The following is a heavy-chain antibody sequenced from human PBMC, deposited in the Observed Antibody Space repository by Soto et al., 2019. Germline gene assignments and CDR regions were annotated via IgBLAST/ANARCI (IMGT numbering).Heavy chain of an antibody. Sequence: PGESVKISCSGSGYNFANYWIGWVRQMPGKGLEWMGIIYPSDPDTRYSPSFEGQVTISADRSISTAYLQWNSLKASDTAMYFCARGDSSDYSTATPADYWGQGTLVTVSS. V-gene: IGHV5-51*01. J-gene: IGHJ4*02. CDR3: ARGDSSDYSTATPADY. CDR1: GYNFANYW. D-gene: IGHD3-22*01. CDR2: IYPSDPDT.